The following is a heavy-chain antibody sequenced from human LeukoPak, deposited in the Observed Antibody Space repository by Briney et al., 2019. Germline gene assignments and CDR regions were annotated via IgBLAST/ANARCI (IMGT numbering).Heavy chain of an antibody. J-gene: IGHJ5*02. D-gene: IGHD3-22*01. CDR1: DYTFTSYG. CDR3: ARVQVVVVIRSAGAWFDP. CDR2: ISAYNGNT. Sequence: ASVKVSCKASDYTFTSYGISWVRQAPGQGLEWMGWISAYNGNTNYAQKLQGRVTMTTDTSTSTAYMELRSLRSDDTAVYYCARVQVVVVIRSAGAWFDPWGQGTLVTVSS. V-gene: IGHV1-18*01.